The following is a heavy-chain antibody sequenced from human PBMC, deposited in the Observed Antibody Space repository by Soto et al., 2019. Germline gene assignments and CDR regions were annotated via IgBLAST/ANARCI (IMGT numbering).Heavy chain of an antibody. CDR1: GFSLSTSGVG. D-gene: IGHD3-10*01. J-gene: IGHJ5*02. Sequence: QITLKESGPTLVKPTQTLTLTCTFSGFSLSTSGVGVGWIRQPPGKALEWLALIYWDDDKRYSPSLKSRLTINTDTSKNQVVLTMTYMDPVDTATYYGAHTRSSLLWFGELSGYNWFDPWGQGTLVTVSS. V-gene: IGHV2-5*02. CDR2: IYWDDDK. CDR3: AHTRSSLLWFGELSGYNWFDP.